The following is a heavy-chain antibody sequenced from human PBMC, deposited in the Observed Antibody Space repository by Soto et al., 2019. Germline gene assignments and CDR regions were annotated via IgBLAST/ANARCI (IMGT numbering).Heavy chain of an antibody. CDR3: ARGDTAVVHKHVDV. Sequence: PGESLKISCEGSGYTFTSYYITWARQLPGKCLEGMGGIDPSDSYTTYNPAFPGHVTISADKSIRNAYLQWSSLEASDSGRYYCARGDTAVVHKHVDVLHKGPT. J-gene: IGHJ6*03. CDR1: GYTFTSYY. D-gene: IGHD5-18*01. V-gene: IGHV5-10-1*01. CDR2: IDPSDSYT.